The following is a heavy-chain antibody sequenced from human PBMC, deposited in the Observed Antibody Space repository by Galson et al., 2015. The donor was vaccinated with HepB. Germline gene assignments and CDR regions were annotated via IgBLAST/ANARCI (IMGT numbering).Heavy chain of an antibody. Sequence: SVKVSSKASGYTFTSYGISWVRQAPGQGLEWMGWISAYNGNTNYAQKLQGRVTMTTDTSTSTAYMELRSLRSDDTAVYYCARDIRPDTAVDYWGQGTLVTVSS. D-gene: IGHD5-18*01. V-gene: IGHV1-18*04. CDR1: GYTFTSYG. J-gene: IGHJ4*02. CDR2: ISAYNGNT. CDR3: ARDIRPDTAVDY.